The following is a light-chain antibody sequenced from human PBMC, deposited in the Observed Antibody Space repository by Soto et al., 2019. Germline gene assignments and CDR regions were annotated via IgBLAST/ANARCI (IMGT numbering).Light chain of an antibody. CDR3: EQTFRRPMYT. J-gene: IGKJ2*01. Sequence: DIQMTQTPSSLSASIGARVTITCRASQSIDNYLNWYHQKPGRAPQLLIYAASNLVTGGPTRYSGSGSGTEFTLTISSLQPDDLGTSLCEQTFRRPMYTFGRGTKLE. CDR2: AAS. CDR1: QSIDNY. V-gene: IGKV1-39*01.